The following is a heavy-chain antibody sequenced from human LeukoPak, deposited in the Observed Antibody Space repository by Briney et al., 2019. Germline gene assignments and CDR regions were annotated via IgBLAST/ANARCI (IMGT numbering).Heavy chain of an antibody. CDR3: ARGVTAAFDY. J-gene: IGHJ4*02. CDR2: IHYSGTT. Sequence: SETLSLTCTVSGGSISSYYWNWIRQPPGKGLEWIGYIHYSGTTNYNPSLKSRVTISVDTSKNQFSLKLSSVTAADTAVYYCARGVTAAFDYWGQGTLVTVSS. D-gene: IGHD2-21*02. V-gene: IGHV4-59*12. CDR1: GGSISSYY.